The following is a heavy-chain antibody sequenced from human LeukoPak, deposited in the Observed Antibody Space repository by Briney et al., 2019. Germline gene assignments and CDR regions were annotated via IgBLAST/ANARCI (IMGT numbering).Heavy chain of an antibody. CDR3: ARDMGYHDFLTGYLDLGYLDY. D-gene: IGHD3-9*01. Sequence: KPSETLSLTCTVSGGSISSYYWSWIRQPPGKGLEWIGYIYYSGSTNYNPSLKSRVTISVDTSKNQFSLKLSSVTAADTAVHYCARDMGYHDFLTGYLDLGYLDYWGQGTLVTVSS. CDR2: IYYSGST. J-gene: IGHJ4*02. CDR1: GGSISSYY. V-gene: IGHV4-59*01.